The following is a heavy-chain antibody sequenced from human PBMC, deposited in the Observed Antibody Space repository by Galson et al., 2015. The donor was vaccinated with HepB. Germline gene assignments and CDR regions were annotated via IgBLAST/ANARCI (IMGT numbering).Heavy chain of an antibody. CDR3: AQRDYGGNSN. V-gene: IGHV3-48*02. J-gene: IGHJ4*02. CDR1: GFTFSSYS. CDR2: ISSSSSTI. Sequence: SLRLSCAASGFTFSSYSMNWVRQALGKGLECVSYISSSSSTIYYADSVKGRFTISRDNAKNSLFLQMNSLRDEDTAVYYCAQRDYGGNSNWGQGTLVTVSS. D-gene: IGHD4-23*01.